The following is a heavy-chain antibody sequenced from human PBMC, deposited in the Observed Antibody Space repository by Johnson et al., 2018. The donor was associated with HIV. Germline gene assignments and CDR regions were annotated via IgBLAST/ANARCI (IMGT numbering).Heavy chain of an antibody. V-gene: IGHV3-11*04. J-gene: IGHJ3*02. CDR3: SRDGGETVVGAGAFDI. CDR1: GFTFFDYY. D-gene: IGHD2-15*01. Sequence: QVQLVESGGGLVKPGGSLRLSCAAFGFTFFDYYMSWIRQAPGKGLEWVSYISSSGSTIFYADYVKGRFTISRDNSQHTVFLQMSSLRSEDTAVYYCSRDGGETVVGAGAFDIWGQGTMVTVSS. CDR2: ISSSGSTI.